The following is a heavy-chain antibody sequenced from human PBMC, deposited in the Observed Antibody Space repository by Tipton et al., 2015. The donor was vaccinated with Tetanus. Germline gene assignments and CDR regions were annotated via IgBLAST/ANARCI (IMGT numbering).Heavy chain of an antibody. J-gene: IGHJ3*02. V-gene: IGHV3-23*01. CDR3: AKGSGGSKRDALDI. CDR1: GFMFSNYA. Sequence: SLRLSCAASGFMFSNYAMTWVRQAPGKGLEWVSTFSVAASTAYYTDSVKGRFSISRDIFKNTLFLQMNSLRADDTAVYYCAKGSGGSKRDALDIWGQGTLVTVSS. D-gene: IGHD1-26*01. CDR2: FSVAASTA.